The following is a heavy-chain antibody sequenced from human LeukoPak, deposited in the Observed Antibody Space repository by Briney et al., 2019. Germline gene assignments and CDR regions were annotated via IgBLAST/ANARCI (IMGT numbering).Heavy chain of an antibody. CDR1: GGSISIRAFY. CDR2: IYDSEHE. Sequence: SQTLSLTCTVYGGSISIRAFYWGWIRDPPGKGLEWIGSIYDSEHEFYNPSLKRRVTIPADTSKNQFSVKLNSVTAADTAMYYCARQISDCYYFYRVVWGEGITVTVSS. D-gene: IGHD2/OR15-2a*01. V-gene: IGHV4-39*01. CDR3: ARQISDCYYFYRVV. J-gene: IGHJ6*03.